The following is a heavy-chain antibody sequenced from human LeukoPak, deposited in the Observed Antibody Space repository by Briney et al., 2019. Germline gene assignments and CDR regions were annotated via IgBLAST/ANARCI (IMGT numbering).Heavy chain of an antibody. CDR3: AKGSGYSGYDPHYFDY. V-gene: IGHV3-9*01. J-gene: IGHJ4*02. CDR2: ISWNSGSI. Sequence: GGSLRLSCAASGFTFDDYAMHWVRQAPGKGLEWVSGISWNSGSIGYADSVKGRFTISRDNAKNSLYLQMNSLRAEDTALYYCAKGSGYSGYDPHYFDYWGQGTLVTVSS. D-gene: IGHD5-12*01. CDR1: GFTFDDYA.